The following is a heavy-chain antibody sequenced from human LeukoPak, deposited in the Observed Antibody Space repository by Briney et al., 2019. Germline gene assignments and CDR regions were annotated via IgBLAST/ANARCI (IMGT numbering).Heavy chain of an antibody. CDR2: INHSGST. CDR3: ARAHYYYYGMDV. CDR1: GGSFSGYY. V-gene: IGHV4-34*01. Sequence: SETLSLTCAVYGGSFSGYYWSWIRQPPGKGLEWIGEINHSGSTNYNPSLKSRVTISVDTSKNQFSLKLSSVTAADTAVYYCARAHYYYYGMDVWGQGTTVTVSS. J-gene: IGHJ6*02.